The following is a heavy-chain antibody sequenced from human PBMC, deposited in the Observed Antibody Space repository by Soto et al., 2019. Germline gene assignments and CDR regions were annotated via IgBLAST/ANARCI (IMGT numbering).Heavy chain of an antibody. CDR3: AKAGPTSGYYYASDY. Sequence: EVQVLESGGGLVQPGGSLRLSCAASGFTFNKHSMNWVRQAPGKGLEWVSAITGRGDNTYYADSVKGRFTISRDNSKNTLYLQMHSLRAEDTAIYYCAKAGPTSGYYYASDYWVPGTLVTVSS. CDR1: GFTFNKHS. V-gene: IGHV3-23*01. J-gene: IGHJ4*01. D-gene: IGHD3-22*01. CDR2: ITGRGDNT.